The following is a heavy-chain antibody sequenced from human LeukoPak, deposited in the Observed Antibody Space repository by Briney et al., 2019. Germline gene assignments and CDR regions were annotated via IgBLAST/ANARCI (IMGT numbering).Heavy chain of an antibody. CDR3: ARGTGGAAAADFDP. CDR1: GGSISSDGYY. J-gene: IGHJ5*02. D-gene: IGHD6-13*01. Sequence: SETLSLTCTVSGGSISSDGYYWSWTRQHPGKGLEGIGAIYYTGSTYYNPSLKSRATISVDTSKNHFSLKLTSVTAADTAVYYCARGTGGAAAADFDPWGQGTLVTVSS. V-gene: IGHV4-31*03. CDR2: IYYTGST.